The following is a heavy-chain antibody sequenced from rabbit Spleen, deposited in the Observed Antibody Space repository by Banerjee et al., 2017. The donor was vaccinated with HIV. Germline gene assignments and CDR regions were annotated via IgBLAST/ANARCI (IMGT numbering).Heavy chain of an antibody. V-gene: IGHV1S40*01. J-gene: IGHJ2*01. D-gene: IGHD1-1*01. Sequence: QSLEESGGDLVKPGASLTLTCTASGFSFSAVHWIYWVRQAPGKGLEWIGTIYAGSTGTIDYASWAKGRFTISKSSSTTVTLQMTSLTAADTATYFCARNYVNAFDPWGPGTLVTVS. CDR3: ARNYVNAFDP. CDR1: GFSFSAVHW. CDR2: IYAGSTGTI.